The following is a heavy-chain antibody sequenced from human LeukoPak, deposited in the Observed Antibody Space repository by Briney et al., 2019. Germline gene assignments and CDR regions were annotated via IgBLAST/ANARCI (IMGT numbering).Heavy chain of an antibody. CDR1: GFTISNYA. CDR2: ISGGGGST. J-gene: IGHJ6*02. D-gene: IGHD3-10*01. V-gene: IGHV3-23*01. CDR3: AKDLGYGSGDFYYYGLDV. Sequence: GGSLRLSCAASGFTISNYAMSWVRQAPGKGLEWVSVISGGGGSTYYADSVKGRFTISRDNSKDTLYLQMNSLRAEDTAVYYCAKDLGYGSGDFYYYGLDVWGQGTTVTVSS.